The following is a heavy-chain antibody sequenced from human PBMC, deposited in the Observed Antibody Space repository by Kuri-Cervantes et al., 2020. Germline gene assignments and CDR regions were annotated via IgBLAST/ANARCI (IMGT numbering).Heavy chain of an antibody. D-gene: IGHD5-12*01. CDR1: GYSISSGYY. CDR3: ARLQHSGLHGAGSFDI. CDR2: IYYSGST. Sequence: LSCAVSGYSISSGYYWSWIRQPPGKGLEWIGSIYYSGSTYYNPSLKSRVAISVDTSKNQFSLKLSSVTAADTAVYYCARLQHSGLHGAGSFDIWGQGTMVTVSS. V-gene: IGHV4-38-2*01. J-gene: IGHJ3*02.